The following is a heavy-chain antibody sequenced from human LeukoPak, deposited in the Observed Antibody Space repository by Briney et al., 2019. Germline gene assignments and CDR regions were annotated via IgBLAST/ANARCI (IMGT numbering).Heavy chain of an antibody. J-gene: IGHJ4*02. CDR2: IKSKTDGGTT. D-gene: IGHD5-12*01. Sequence: GGSLRLSCATSGCTFTNACMSWVRQAPGKGLEWLGRIKSKTDGGTTDYAAPVKGRFTISRDDSKNTLYLQMNSLKTDDTAVYYCTTEPSVQVRLLDYWGQGTLVTVSS. CDR3: TTEPSVQVRLLDY. CDR1: GCTFTNAC. V-gene: IGHV3-15*01.